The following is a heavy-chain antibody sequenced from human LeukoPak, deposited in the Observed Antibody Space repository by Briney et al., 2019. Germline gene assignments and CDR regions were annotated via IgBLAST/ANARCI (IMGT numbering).Heavy chain of an antibody. Sequence: GGSLRLSCAASGFTFSSYEMNWVRQAPGEGLEWISYISGSGSTIYYADSVKGRFTISRDNAKNSLYLQMNSLRAEDTAVYYCARPGWIQQFDYWGQGTLVTVSS. J-gene: IGHJ4*02. V-gene: IGHV3-48*03. CDR2: ISGSGSTI. CDR3: ARPGWIQQFDY. CDR1: GFTFSSYE. D-gene: IGHD5-18*01.